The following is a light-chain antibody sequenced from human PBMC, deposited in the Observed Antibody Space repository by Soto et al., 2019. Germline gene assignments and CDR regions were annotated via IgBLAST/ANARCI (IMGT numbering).Light chain of an antibody. Sequence: QSALTQPASVSGSPGQSITISCTGSGSDIGAYNYVSWYQQHPGKAPKLLIHGVTRRPLGVSSRFSASKSAYTASLTISGLQAEDEANYYCSSFTTSYFDVFGPVTKVTVL. CDR2: GVT. V-gene: IGLV2-14*01. CDR1: GSDIGAYNY. J-gene: IGLJ1*01. CDR3: SSFTTSYFDV.